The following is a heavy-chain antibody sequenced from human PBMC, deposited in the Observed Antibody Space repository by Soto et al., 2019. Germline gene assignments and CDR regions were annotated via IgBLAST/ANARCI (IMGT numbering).Heavy chain of an antibody. D-gene: IGHD2-8*02. V-gene: IGHV3-48*02. CDR2: ISTSSNTI. CDR3: ATNPTSGVGY. CDR1: GFSFNSYS. Sequence: DVQVVESGGGLVRPGGSLRLSCLASGFSFNSYSMSWVRQAPGKGLEWVSYISTSSNTIYYADSVRGRFTISRDNAQNSLYLQMNTLRDEDTAVYYCATNPTSGVGYWGQGTLVTVSS. J-gene: IGHJ4*02.